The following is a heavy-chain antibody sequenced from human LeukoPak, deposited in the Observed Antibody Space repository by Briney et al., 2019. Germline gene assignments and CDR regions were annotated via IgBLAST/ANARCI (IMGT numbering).Heavy chain of an antibody. J-gene: IGHJ6*02. V-gene: IGHV4-39*01. D-gene: IGHD6-19*01. CDR1: GGSISNSNYY. CDR3: ARIAVAGIYYYGMDV. Sequence: PSETLSLTCTVSGGSISNSNYYWGWIRQPPGKGLEWIGSIYYSGSTYYNPSLKSRVTISVDTSKNQFSLKLSSVTAADTAVYYCARIAVAGIYYYGMDVWGQGTTVTVSS. CDR2: IYYSGST.